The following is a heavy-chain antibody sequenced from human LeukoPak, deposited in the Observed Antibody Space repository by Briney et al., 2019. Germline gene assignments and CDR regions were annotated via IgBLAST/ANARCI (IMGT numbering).Heavy chain of an antibody. V-gene: IGHV1-8*01. Sequence: ASVKVSCKAFGYTFTRYDIKWVRQATGHGLECMGWMNPHRGNTGYVQKFQGRVTMTRNTSISTAYMELSSLRSEDTAVYYCARGKYYDFWSGYFYYYYGMDVWGQGTTVTVSS. J-gene: IGHJ6*02. CDR2: MNPHRGNT. CDR1: GYTFTRYD. D-gene: IGHD3-3*01. CDR3: ARGKYYDFWSGYFYYYYGMDV.